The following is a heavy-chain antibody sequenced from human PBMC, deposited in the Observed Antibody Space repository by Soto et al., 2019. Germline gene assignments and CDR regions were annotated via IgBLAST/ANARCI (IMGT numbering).Heavy chain of an antibody. D-gene: IGHD3-22*01. CDR2: ISYSGST. Sequence: QVQLQDSGPGLVKPSETLSLTCTVSGGSVSSGSFYWSWLLPPPGKGLEWIGHISYSGSTNYNPPPKSRITLPVDTSKNPFSLNMIAGTAAGTSVYDCARGDSDSSGYYALQYVSSWCQGTLVTVSS. CDR1: GGSVSSGSFY. CDR3: ARGDSDSSGYYALQYVSS. V-gene: IGHV4-61*01. J-gene: IGHJ5*02.